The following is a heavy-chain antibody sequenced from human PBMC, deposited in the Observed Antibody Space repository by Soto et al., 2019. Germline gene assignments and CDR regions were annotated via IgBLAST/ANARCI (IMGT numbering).Heavy chain of an antibody. CDR1: GGSMSSHY. D-gene: IGHD3-16*01. V-gene: IGHV4-59*11. Sequence: SETLSLTCTVSGGSMSSHYWTWLRQPPGKGLEWIGYISYSGSTYYNPSLKSRVTISADTSRNQFSLKLSSVIAADTAVYYCARADPDDSVGYWGQGTLVTVPQ. J-gene: IGHJ4*02. CDR2: ISYSGST. CDR3: ARADPDDSVGY.